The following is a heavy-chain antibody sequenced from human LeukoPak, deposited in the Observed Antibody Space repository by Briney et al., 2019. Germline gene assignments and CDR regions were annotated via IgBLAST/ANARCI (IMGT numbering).Heavy chain of an antibody. Sequence: GGSLRLSCAASGFTFSSYWMSWVRQAPGKGLEWVANIKQDGSEKYYVDSVKGRFTISRDNAKNSLYLQMNSLRAEDTAVYYCARLLPPYYGSGSYGVDYWGQGTLVTVSP. CDR2: IKQDGSEK. CDR1: GFTFSSYW. V-gene: IGHV3-7*01. CDR3: ARLLPPYYGSGSYGVDY. D-gene: IGHD3-10*01. J-gene: IGHJ4*02.